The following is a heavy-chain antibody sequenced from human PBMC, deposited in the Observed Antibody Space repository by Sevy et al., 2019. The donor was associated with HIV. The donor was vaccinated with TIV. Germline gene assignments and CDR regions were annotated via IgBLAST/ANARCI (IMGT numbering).Heavy chain of an antibody. CDR1: GFTFFNSA. CDR2: ISSNGGST. D-gene: IGHD5-18*01. J-gene: IGHJ6*02. V-gene: IGHV3-64D*06. CDR3: VKSRGYSYAPGEQKYEMDV. Sequence: GGSLRLSCSTSGFTFFNSAMHWVRQAPGKGLEYVSAISSNGGSTYYADSVKGRFRISRDNVNNTLHLQMSSVRAEDTGVYYCVKSRGYSYAPGEQKYEMDVWGQGTTVTVSS.